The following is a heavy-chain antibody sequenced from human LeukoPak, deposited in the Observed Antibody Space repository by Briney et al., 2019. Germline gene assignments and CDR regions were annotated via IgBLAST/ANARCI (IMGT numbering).Heavy chain of an antibody. CDR1: GYTFTGYY. V-gene: IGHV1-2*02. CDR2: INPNSGGT. J-gene: IGHJ4*02. CDR3: ASWRGAPAQHFDY. D-gene: IGHD2-2*01. Sequence: ASVKVSCKASGYTFTGYYMHWVRQAPGQGLEWMGWINPNSGGTNYAQKFQGRVTMTRDTSSSTAYMELSRLRSDDTAVYYCASWRGAPAQHFDYWGQGTLVTVSS.